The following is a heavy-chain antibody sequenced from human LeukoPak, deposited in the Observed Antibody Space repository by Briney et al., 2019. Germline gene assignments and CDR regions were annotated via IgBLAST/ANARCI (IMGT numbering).Heavy chain of an antibody. CDR3: ARSRAGSSPFHI. CDR2: IYTSGST. V-gene: IGHV4-4*07. CDR1: DGSISSYY. D-gene: IGHD3-10*01. Sequence: ETLSLTCTVSDGSISSYYWSWIRQPAGKGLEWIGRIYTSGSTDYNPSLKSRVTMSVDTSNQFSLKLSSVTAADTAVYYCARSRAGSSPFHIWGQGTMVTVSS. J-gene: IGHJ3*02.